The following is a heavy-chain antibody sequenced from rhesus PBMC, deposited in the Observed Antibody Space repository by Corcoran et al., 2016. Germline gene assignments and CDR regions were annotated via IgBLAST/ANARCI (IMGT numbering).Heavy chain of an antibody. CDR1: GYSISSGYG. V-gene: IGHV4-122*02. J-gene: IGHJ4*01. CDR3: ARVGPYDLVDY. D-gene: IGHD3-40*01. CDR2: ISYSGST. Sequence: QLQLQESGPGLVKPSETLSLTCAVSGYSISSGYGWSWLRQPPGKGLEWIGFISYSGSTSYNPSLKIRVTISRDTSKTEFSLKLSSVTAADTAVYYCARVGPYDLVDYWGQGVLVTVSS.